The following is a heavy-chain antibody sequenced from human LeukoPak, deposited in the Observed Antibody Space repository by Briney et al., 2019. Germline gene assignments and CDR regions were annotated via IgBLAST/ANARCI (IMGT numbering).Heavy chain of an antibody. CDR3: AKDRGY. J-gene: IGHJ4*02. CDR2: ISGSGDTT. Sequence: PSETLSLTCTVSGGSISSYYWSWIRQPPGKGLEWVSAISGSGDTTYYADSVKGRFTISRDNSKNALYLQMNSLRAEDTAVYYCAKDRGYWGQGSLVTVSS. V-gene: IGHV3-23*01. CDR1: GGSISSYY.